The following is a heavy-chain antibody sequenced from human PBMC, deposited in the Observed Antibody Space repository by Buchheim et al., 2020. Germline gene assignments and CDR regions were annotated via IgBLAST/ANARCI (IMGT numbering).Heavy chain of an antibody. CDR2: INPSGGST. D-gene: IGHD5-12*01. J-gene: IGHJ6*02. CDR1: GYTFTSYY. Sequence: QVQLVQSGAEVKKPGASVKVSCKASGYTFTSYYMHWVRQAPGQGLEWMGIINPSGGSTSYAQKFQGRVTMTRDTSTSTVYMELSSLRSDDTAVYYCARDLARGGYDAYYYGMDVWGQGTT. CDR3: ARDLARGGYDAYYYGMDV. V-gene: IGHV1-46*01.